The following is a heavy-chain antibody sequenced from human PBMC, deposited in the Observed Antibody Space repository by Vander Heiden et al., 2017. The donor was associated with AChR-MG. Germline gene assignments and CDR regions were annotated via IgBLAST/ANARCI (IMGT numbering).Heavy chain of an antibody. V-gene: IGHV1-24*01. D-gene: IGHD2-8*01. CDR3: ATLSGWYAFDI. CDR2: FDPEDGET. Sequence: QVQLAQSGAELKKPGASAKVACQVSGYTFTELSMHWVRQAPGKGLEWMGGFDPEDGETIYAQKFQGRVTMTEDTSTDTAYMELSSLRSEDTAVYYCATLSGWYAFDIWGQGTMVTVSS. CDR1: GYTFTELS. J-gene: IGHJ3*02.